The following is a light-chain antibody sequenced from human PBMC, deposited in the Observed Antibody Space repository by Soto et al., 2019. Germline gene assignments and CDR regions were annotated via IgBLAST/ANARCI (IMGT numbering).Light chain of an antibody. CDR2: EVN. Sequence: QSVLTQPPSASGSPGQSVTISCTGTSSDVGGYNYVSWYQQHPGKVPKLMVYEVNKRPSGVPDRFSGSKSGNTASLTVSCLHSEYEADYFCTSYAGGNNVFGTGTKFTVL. V-gene: IGLV2-8*01. CDR3: TSYAGGNNV. J-gene: IGLJ1*01. CDR1: SSDVGGYNY.